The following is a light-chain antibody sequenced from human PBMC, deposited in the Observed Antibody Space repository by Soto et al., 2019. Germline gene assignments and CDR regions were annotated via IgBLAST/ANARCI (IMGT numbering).Light chain of an antibody. J-gene: IGKJ2*01. Sequence: EIVLTQSPGTLSLSPGERATLSCRASQSVGSIYLAWYQQKPGQAPRVLIYGASKRATGIPDRFSGSGSGTDFSLTISRLEPEDFAVYYCHQYDNAPQTYGQGTKVDIK. V-gene: IGKV3-20*01. CDR1: QSVGSIY. CDR3: HQYDNAPQT. CDR2: GAS.